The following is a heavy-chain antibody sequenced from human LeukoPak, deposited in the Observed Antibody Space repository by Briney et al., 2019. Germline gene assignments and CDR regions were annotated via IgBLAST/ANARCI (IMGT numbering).Heavy chain of an antibody. Sequence: SETLSLTCAVYGGSFSGYYWSWIRQPPGKGLEWIGEINHSGSTNYNPSLKSRVTISADTSKNQFSLKLSSVTAADTAVYYCARHGYFSATWGQGTLVTVSS. CDR3: ARHGYFSAT. D-gene: IGHD3-22*01. V-gene: IGHV4-34*01. CDR1: GGSFSGYY. J-gene: IGHJ5*02. CDR2: INHSGST.